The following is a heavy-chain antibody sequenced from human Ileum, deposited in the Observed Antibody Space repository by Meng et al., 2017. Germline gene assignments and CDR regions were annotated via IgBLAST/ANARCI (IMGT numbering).Heavy chain of an antibody. CDR3: ARHGGYYQGF. CDR1: SGSITSDTY. V-gene: IGHV4-4*02. J-gene: IGHJ4*02. CDR2: ISHSGST. D-gene: IGHD4-23*01. Sequence: QVQLKGSGPGLLKPSGTLSLTCAVSSGSITSDTYWSWVRLPPGKGLEWIGQISHSGSTFYNPSLKSRVTMSVDKSKSQFSLMLTSVTAADTAVYYCARHGGYYQGFWGQGTLVTVSS.